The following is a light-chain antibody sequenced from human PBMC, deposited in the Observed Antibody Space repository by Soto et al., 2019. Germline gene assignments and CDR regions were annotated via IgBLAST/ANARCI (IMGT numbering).Light chain of an antibody. CDR1: QDINTD. CDR2: SAS. Sequence: IQLTQSPSSLSASIGDRVTITCRASQDINTDLGWYQQKPGKPPYLLIYSASDLRSGVPSRFSGSGSGTDVTLTINSLQPADFATYYCQQLNSYPRTFGQGTKVEIK. CDR3: QQLNSYPRT. J-gene: IGKJ1*01. V-gene: IGKV1-9*01.